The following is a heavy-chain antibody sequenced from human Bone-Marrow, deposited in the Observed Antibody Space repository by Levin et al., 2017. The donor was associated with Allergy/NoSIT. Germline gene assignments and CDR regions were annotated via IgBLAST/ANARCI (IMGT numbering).Heavy chain of an antibody. Sequence: PMASVKVSCKASGYTFTGYYMHWVRQAPGQGLEWMGWINPNSGGTNYAQKFQGRVTMTRDTSISTAYMDLSRLRSDDTAVYYCARASSHITAAGTWPFYYYGMDVWGQGTTVSVSS. CDR2: INPNSGGT. CDR1: GYTFTGYY. V-gene: IGHV1-2*02. D-gene: IGHD6-13*01. CDR3: ARASSHITAAGTWPFYYYGMDV. J-gene: IGHJ6*02.